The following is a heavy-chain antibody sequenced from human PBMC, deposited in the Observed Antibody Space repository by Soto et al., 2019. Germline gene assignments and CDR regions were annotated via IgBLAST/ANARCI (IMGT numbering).Heavy chain of an antibody. V-gene: IGHV4-61*01. J-gene: IGHJ4*02. Sequence: SETLSLTCTVSGGSVTSGNYYWSWIRQPPGKGLEWIEHIYYSGTTNYNPSLKSRVTISIDASTNQFSLKLSSVTAADTAVYYCARGPVVTPFVDYWGQGTLVTVSS. CDR1: GGSVTSGNYY. D-gene: IGHD2-21*02. CDR3: ARGPVVTPFVDY. CDR2: IYYSGTT.